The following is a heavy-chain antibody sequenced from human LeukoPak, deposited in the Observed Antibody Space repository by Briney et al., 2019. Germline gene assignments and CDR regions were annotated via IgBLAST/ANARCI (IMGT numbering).Heavy chain of an antibody. V-gene: IGHV3-30-3*01. D-gene: IGHD2-15*01. CDR1: GFTFSSYA. J-gene: IGHJ6*02. CDR2: ISYDGSNK. Sequence: GRSLRLSCAASGFTFSSYAMHWVRQAPGKGLEWVAVISYDGSNKYYADSVKGRFTISRDNSKNTLYLQMNSLRAEDTAVYYCARGYCSGGSCYSEFPYYYGMDVWGQGTTVTVSS. CDR3: ARGYCSGGSCYSEFPYYYGMDV.